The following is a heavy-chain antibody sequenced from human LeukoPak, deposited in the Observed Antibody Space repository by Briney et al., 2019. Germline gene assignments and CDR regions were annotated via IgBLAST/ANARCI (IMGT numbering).Heavy chain of an antibody. CDR2: IYYSGST. CDR3: ARGTGYSSSWYFDY. Sequence: PSETLSLTCTVSGGSISSSSYYWGWIRQPPGKGLEWIGSIYYSGSTYYNPSLESRVTISVDTSKNQFSLKLSSVTAADTAVYYCARGTGYSSSWYFDYWGQGTLVTVSS. J-gene: IGHJ4*02. CDR1: GGSISSSSYY. D-gene: IGHD6-13*01. V-gene: IGHV4-39*07.